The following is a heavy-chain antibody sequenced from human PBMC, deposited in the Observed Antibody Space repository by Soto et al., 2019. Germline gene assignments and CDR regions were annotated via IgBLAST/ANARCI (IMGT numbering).Heavy chain of an antibody. Sequence: ASVKVSCKVSGYTLTELSMHWVRQAPGKGLEWMGCMNPEDGKTGYAQKFQGRVTMTRNTSISTAYMELSSLRSEDTAVYYCARVRLYYDFWSGYLNDAFDIWGQGTMVTVSS. J-gene: IGHJ3*02. CDR1: GYTLTELS. CDR2: MNPEDGKT. D-gene: IGHD3-3*01. CDR3: ARVRLYYDFWSGYLNDAFDI. V-gene: IGHV1-24*01.